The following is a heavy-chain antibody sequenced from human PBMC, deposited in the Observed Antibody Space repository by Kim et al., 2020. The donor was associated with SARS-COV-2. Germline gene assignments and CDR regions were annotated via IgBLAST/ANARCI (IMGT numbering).Heavy chain of an antibody. CDR3: ARHDHGANPRFDY. CDR1: GASISSSTYY. J-gene: IGHJ4*02. CDR2: IFSSGRT. D-gene: IGHD4-17*01. V-gene: IGHV4-39*01. Sequence: SETLSLTCTVSGASISSSTYYWGWIRQPPGKGLEWIGTIFSSGRTLYNPSLKSRVTVSVDTSKNEISLKVNSVTAADTAVYFCARHDHGANPRFDYWGQGTLVTVPS.